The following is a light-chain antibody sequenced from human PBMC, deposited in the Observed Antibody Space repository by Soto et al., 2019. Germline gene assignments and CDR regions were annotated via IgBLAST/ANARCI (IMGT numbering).Light chain of an antibody. Sequence: DIQMTQSPSSVSASVGDRVTITCRASQSISSWLAWYQQKPGKAPKLLIYDASTLESGDPSRFSGSGSGTEFTLTITSLQPDDFATYYCQQYNVYSPWTFGQGTKVDIK. J-gene: IGKJ1*01. CDR2: DAS. V-gene: IGKV1-5*01. CDR1: QSISSW. CDR3: QQYNVYSPWT.